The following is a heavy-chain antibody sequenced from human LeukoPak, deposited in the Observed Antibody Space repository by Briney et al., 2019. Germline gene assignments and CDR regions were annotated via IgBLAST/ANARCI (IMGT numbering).Heavy chain of an antibody. J-gene: IGHJ4*03. CDR2: INHRGDT. Sequence: PSETLSLTCAVYGGSFSSYYWSWIRQSPGKGQEWIAEINHRGDTNYNPSVKSRVTISVDSSKNQFSLKVTSLTAADTAVYYCARGPTMSETGYFDYWGQGTLVTVSS. D-gene: IGHD1-1*01. V-gene: IGHV4-34*01. CDR1: GGSFSSYY. CDR3: ARGPTMSETGYFDY.